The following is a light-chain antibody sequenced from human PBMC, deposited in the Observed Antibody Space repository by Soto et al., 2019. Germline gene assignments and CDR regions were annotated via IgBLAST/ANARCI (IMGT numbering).Light chain of an antibody. Sequence: EKVMTQSPATLSMSPGERATLSCRASQTINSDLAWYQQKPGQAPRLLIYGASTRATGVPARFSGSGSGTEFTLSISSLQSEDYAVYYCQHYSSWPLTFAGGTKVEIK. CDR3: QHYSSWPLT. J-gene: IGKJ4*01. CDR1: QTINSD. V-gene: IGKV3-15*01. CDR2: GAS.